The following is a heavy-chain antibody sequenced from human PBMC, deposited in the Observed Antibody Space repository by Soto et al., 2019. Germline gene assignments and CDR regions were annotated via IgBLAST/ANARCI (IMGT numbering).Heavy chain of an antibody. CDR2: ISYDGSNK. CDR1: GFTFSSYG. V-gene: IGHV3-30*18. D-gene: IGHD4-17*01. Sequence: QVQLVESGGGVVQPGRSLRLSCAASGFTFSSYGMHWVRQAPGKGLEWVAVISYDGSNKYYADSVKGRFTISRDNSKNTLYLQMNSLRAEDTAVYYCAKDPANHGDYVRDYWGQGTLVTVSS. CDR3: AKDPANHGDYVRDY. J-gene: IGHJ4*02.